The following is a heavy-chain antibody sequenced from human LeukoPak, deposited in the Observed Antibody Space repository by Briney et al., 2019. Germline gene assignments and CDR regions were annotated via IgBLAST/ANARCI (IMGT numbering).Heavy chain of an antibody. CDR3: AKGIYYGSGTPIDY. V-gene: IGHV3-23*01. CDR1: GFTFSSYA. D-gene: IGHD3-10*01. Sequence: PGGSLRLSCAVSGFTFSSYAMSWVRQAPGKGLEWVSCTGSSGDSTYYADSVKGRFTISRDNSKNALYLQMNSLRAEDTAIYYCAKGIYYGSGTPIDYWGQGTLVTVSS. CDR2: TGSSGDST. J-gene: IGHJ4*02.